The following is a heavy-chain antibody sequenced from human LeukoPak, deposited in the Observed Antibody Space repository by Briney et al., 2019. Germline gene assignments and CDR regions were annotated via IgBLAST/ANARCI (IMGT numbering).Heavy chain of an antibody. Sequence: GGSLRLSCAASGFTVSSDYMSWVRQAPGKGLEWVSVIYSGGDTYYADSVKGRFTISRDDSKNTLYLQINSLRAEDTAVYYCARGSVDGDYLFSWGQGTLVTVSS. V-gene: IGHV3-53*01. CDR3: ARGSVDGDYLFS. CDR1: GFTVSSDY. J-gene: IGHJ5*02. D-gene: IGHD4-17*01. CDR2: IYSGGDT.